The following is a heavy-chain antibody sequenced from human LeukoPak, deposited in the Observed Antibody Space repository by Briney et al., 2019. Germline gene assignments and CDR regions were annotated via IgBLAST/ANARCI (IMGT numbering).Heavy chain of an antibody. D-gene: IGHD3-3*01. CDR3: ARGGVLDFGYPFNWFDP. V-gene: IGHV3-7*01. J-gene: IGHJ5*02. CDR1: GFSFSSYW. Sequence: GGSLRLSCAASGFSFSSYWMSWVRQAPGQGLEWVANINRDGSEKYYVDSVKGRFTISRDNGKNSLYLQMNSLRAEDTAVYYCARGGVLDFGYPFNWFDPWGQGTLVTVSS. CDR2: INRDGSEK.